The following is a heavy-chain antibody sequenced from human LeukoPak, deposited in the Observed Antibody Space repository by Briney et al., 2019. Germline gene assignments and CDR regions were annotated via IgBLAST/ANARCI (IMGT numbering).Heavy chain of an antibody. D-gene: IGHD5-18*01. V-gene: IGHV1-18*01. CDR2: ISAYNGNT. J-gene: IGHJ3*02. Sequence: ASVKVSCKASGYTFTSYGISWVRQAPGQGLEWMGWISAYNGNTNYAQKLQGRVTMTTDTSTRTAYMELRSLRSDDTAVYYCAREGQLWMVGGAFDIWGQGTMVTVSS. CDR1: GYTFTSYG. CDR3: AREGQLWMVGGAFDI.